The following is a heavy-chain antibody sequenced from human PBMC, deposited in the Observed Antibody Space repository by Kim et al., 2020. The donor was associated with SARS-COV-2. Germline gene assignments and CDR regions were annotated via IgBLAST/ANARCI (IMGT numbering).Heavy chain of an antibody. Sequence: GGSLRLSCAASGFTFSNYWMYWVRQYPGKGLVWVSRIKSDGSSTGYADSVKGRFTISRDNAKNTLNLQMNSLRAEDTAVYYCARERGPLDYWGQGTLVTVSS. J-gene: IGHJ4*02. CDR1: GFTFSNYW. V-gene: IGHV3-74*01. CDR2: IKSDGSST. D-gene: IGHD3-10*01. CDR3: ARERGPLDY.